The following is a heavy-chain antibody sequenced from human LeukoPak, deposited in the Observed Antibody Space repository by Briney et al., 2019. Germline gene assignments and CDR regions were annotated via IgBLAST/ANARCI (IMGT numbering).Heavy chain of an antibody. CDR2: ISAYNGNT. CDR3: ARVWYSSSWYDNWFDP. Sequence: GASVKVSCKASGYTFTSYGISWVRQAPGQGLEWMGWISAYNGNTNYAQKLQGRVTMTTDTSTSTAYMELRSLRSDDTAVYYCARVWYSSSWYDNWFDPWGQGTLVTVSS. J-gene: IGHJ5*02. D-gene: IGHD6-13*01. V-gene: IGHV1-18*01. CDR1: GYTFTSYG.